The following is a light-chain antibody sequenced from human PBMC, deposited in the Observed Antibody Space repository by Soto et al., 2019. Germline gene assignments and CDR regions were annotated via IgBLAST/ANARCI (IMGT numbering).Light chain of an antibody. CDR3: QRYGGSLYT. CDR2: GAS. J-gene: IGKJ2*01. CDR1: QSVSSSY. Sequence: EIVLTQSPGTLSLSPGERATLSCRASQSVSSSYLAWYQQKPGQPPRILIYGASSRATGIPDRFSGSGSGKDFTLTISRLEPEDFAVYYCQRYGGSLYTFGQGTKLEIK. V-gene: IGKV3-20*01.